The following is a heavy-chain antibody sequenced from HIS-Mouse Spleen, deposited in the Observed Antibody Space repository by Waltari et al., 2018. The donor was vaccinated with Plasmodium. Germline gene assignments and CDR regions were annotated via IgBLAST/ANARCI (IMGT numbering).Heavy chain of an antibody. CDR3: AKVGGLGSSSHDY. CDR2: ISYDGSNK. Sequence: QVQLVESGGGVVQPGRSLRLSCAASGFTFSSYGMHWVRQAPGKGLEWVAVISYDGSNKDYADSVNGRFTISRDNSKNTLYLQMNSLRAEDTAVYYCAKVGGLGSSSHDYWGQGTLVTVSS. V-gene: IGHV3-30*18. D-gene: IGHD6-6*01. J-gene: IGHJ4*02. CDR1: GFTFSSYG.